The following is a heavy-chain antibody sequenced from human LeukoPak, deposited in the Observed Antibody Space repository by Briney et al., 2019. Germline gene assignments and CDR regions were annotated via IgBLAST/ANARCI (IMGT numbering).Heavy chain of an antibody. CDR2: MYYSGST. Sequence: SETLSLTCTVSGDSISSYYWSWIRQPPGKGLEWIGYMYYSGSTNYSPSLESRVTMSVDTSKNQFSLKVNSVTAADTAVYYCARVTRMIRGTHYIDYWGQGTLVTVSS. CDR3: ARVTRMIRGTHYIDY. J-gene: IGHJ4*02. V-gene: IGHV4-59*01. D-gene: IGHD3-10*01. CDR1: GDSISSYY.